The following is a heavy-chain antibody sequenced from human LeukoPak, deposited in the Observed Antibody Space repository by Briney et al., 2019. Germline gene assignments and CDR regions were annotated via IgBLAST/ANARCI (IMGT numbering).Heavy chain of an antibody. CDR3: ARVVASTSIDS. Sequence: PSETLSLTCTVSGGSISSSSYYWGWIRQPPGKGPEWIGSIFHSGSVYYNPSLQSRVTISVDTSTKRFSLKLTSVTAADTALYYCARVVASTSIDSWGQGTLVTVSS. J-gene: IGHJ4*02. V-gene: IGHV4-39*07. D-gene: IGHD2-15*01. CDR2: IFHSGSV. CDR1: GGSISSSSYY.